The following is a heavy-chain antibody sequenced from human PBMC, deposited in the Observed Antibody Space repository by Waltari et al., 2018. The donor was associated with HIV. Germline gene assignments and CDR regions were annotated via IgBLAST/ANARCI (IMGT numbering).Heavy chain of an antibody. D-gene: IGHD2-8*01. J-gene: IGHJ5*02. CDR2: TYYRSKWYD. V-gene: IGHV6-1*01. Sequence: QVQLQQSGPGLVKPSQTLSLTCAISGDSVPSNSAAWNWIRQSPSRGLEWLGRTYYRSKWYDDYAVSVKSRMSIKPGTSESQFSLQLNFVTPGDTAVYYCAREFQCTNGVGSNWFDPWGQGTLVTVSS. CDR3: AREFQCTNGVGSNWFDP. CDR1: GDSVPSNSAA.